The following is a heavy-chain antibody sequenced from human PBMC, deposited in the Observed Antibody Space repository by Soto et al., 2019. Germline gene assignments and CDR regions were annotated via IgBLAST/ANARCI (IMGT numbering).Heavy chain of an antibody. Sequence: SATLSLTCTVSGGSISSSSYYWGWIRQPPGKGLEWIGSIYYSGGTYYSPSLKSRVTISVDPSKNQFSLKLSSVTAADTAIYYCARPRDGYNYGFWVYWGQGALVTVSS. CDR2: IYYSGGT. J-gene: IGHJ4*02. CDR1: GGSISSSSYY. CDR3: ARPRDGYNYGFWVY. V-gene: IGHV4-39*01. D-gene: IGHD5-12*01.